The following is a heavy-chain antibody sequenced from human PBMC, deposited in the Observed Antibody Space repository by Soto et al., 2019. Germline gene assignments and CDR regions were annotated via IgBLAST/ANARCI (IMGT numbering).Heavy chain of an antibody. CDR2: IWYDGSNK. CDR3: ARDGYCSGGRCYSIPVFDY. J-gene: IGHJ4*02. V-gene: IGHV3-33*08. CDR1: GFTFSSYG. D-gene: IGHD2-15*01. Sequence: PGGSVRLSCVVSGFTFSSYGMHWVRQAPGKGLEWVAVIWYDGSNKYYADSVKGRFTISRDNSKNTLYLQMNSLRAEDTAVYYCARDGYCSGGRCYSIPVFDYWGQGTLVTV.